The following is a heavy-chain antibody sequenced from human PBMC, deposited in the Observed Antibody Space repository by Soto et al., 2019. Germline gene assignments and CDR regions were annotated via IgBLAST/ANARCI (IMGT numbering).Heavy chain of an antibody. CDR1: GGSINSGAYY. J-gene: IGHJ6*02. Sequence: SETLSLTCTVSGGSINSGAYYWSWIRQHPGQGLEWIGYMFYSGSTYYNPSLRSRVTISVDASNNQFSLNLRFVTAADTAVYYCAADWRSGFSYGVWGRGTTVTVSS. CDR2: MFYSGST. D-gene: IGHD3-10*01. CDR3: AADWRSGFSYGV. V-gene: IGHV4-31*03.